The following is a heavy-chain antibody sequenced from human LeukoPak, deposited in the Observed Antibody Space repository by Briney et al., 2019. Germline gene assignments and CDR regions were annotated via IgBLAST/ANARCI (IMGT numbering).Heavy chain of an antibody. CDR2: IIPILGIA. Sequence: SVKVSCKASGGTFSSYAISWVRQAPGQGLEWMGRIIPILGIANYAQKFQGRVTITADKSTSTAYMELSSLRSEDTAVYYRARTPPSAVASKLAYWGQGTLVTVSS. CDR3: ARTPPSAVASKLAY. J-gene: IGHJ4*02. V-gene: IGHV1-69*04. CDR1: GGTFSSYA. D-gene: IGHD6-19*01.